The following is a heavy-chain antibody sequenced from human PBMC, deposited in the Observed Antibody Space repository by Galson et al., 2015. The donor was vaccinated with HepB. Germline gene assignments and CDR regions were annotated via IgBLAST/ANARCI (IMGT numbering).Heavy chain of an antibody. Sequence: SLRLSCAASGFTFSGSAMHWVRQASGKGLEWVGRIRSKANSYATAYAASVKGRFTISRDDSKNTAYLQMNSLKTEDTAVYYCTRARDYYDSSGYYYWGQGTLVTVSS. J-gene: IGHJ4*02. V-gene: IGHV3-73*01. D-gene: IGHD3-22*01. CDR3: TRARDYYDSSGYYY. CDR1: GFTFSGSA. CDR2: IRSKANSYAT.